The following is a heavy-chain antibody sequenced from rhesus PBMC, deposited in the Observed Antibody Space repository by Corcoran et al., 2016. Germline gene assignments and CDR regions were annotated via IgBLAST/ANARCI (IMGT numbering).Heavy chain of an antibody. J-gene: IGHJ4*01. D-gene: IGHD2-8*01. CDR2: IKSKSYGETT. Sequence: EVQLMESGGGLVQPGGSLRLSCVASGFTFSDYYMYWVRQSPVKGLEWVGFIKSKSYGETTEYAASVKGRFTISRDDSKSIAYLQMSSLKTEDTAVYYCTTDLFLVVVSATPNYWGQGVLVTVSS. CDR1: GFTFSDYY. CDR3: TTDLFLVVVSATPNY. V-gene: IGHV3-184*01.